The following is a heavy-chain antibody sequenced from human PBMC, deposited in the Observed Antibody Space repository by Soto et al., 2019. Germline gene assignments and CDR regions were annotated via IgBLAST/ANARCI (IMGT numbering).Heavy chain of an antibody. CDR2: ISGSGGST. Sequence: EVQLLESGGGLVQPGGSLRLSCAASGFTFSSYAMSWVRQAPGKGLEWVSAISGSGGSTYYADSVKGRFTISRDNSKNKLYLQMNSLRAEDTAVYYCAKARNYYGSVSYYSFQHWGQGTLVTVSS. J-gene: IGHJ1*01. CDR3: AKARNYYGSVSYYSFQH. V-gene: IGHV3-23*01. CDR1: GFTFSSYA. D-gene: IGHD3-10*01.